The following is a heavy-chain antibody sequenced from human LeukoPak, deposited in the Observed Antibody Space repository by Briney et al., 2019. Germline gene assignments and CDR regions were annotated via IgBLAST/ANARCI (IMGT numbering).Heavy chain of an antibody. CDR3: ATPSGYYHY. V-gene: IGHV3-21*01. CDR2: INIRADET. D-gene: IGHD3-22*01. CDR1: GFTVSSNY. Sequence: GGSLRLSCAASGFTVSSNYMSWVRQAPGKGLEWVSTINIRADETHYADSVKGRFTISRDNAKKSLYLQMNSLRAEDTAVYYCATPSGYYHYWGQGTLVTVSS. J-gene: IGHJ4*02.